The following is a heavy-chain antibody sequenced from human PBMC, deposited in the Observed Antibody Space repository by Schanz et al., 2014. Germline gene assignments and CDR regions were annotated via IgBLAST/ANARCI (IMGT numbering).Heavy chain of an antibody. J-gene: IGHJ6*02. CDR1: GFTFSSYA. D-gene: IGHD6-13*01. Sequence: EVQLLESGGGLVQPGGSLRLSCAASGFTFSSYAMTWVRQAPGKGLDWVSAISGSGSSTYYADSVKGRFTISRDDSKNTTYLQMNSLKTEDTVVYYCTTQQLGSHYLYGMDVWGQGTTVTVS. V-gene: IGHV3-23*01. CDR2: ISGSGSST. CDR3: TTQQLGSHYLYGMDV.